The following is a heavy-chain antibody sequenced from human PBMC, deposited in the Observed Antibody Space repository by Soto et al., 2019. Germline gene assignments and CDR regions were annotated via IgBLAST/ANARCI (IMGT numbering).Heavy chain of an antibody. J-gene: IGHJ4*02. CDR1: GYTFTSYA. V-gene: IGHV1-3*01. D-gene: IGHD6-19*01. CDR3: ARAGAVAGNRYFDY. CDR2: INAGNGNT. Sequence: ASVKVSCKASGYTFTSYAMHWVRQAHGQRLEWMGWINAGNGNTKYSQKFQGRVTITRDTSASTAYMELSSLRSEDTAVYYCARAGAVAGNRYFDYWGQGTLVTVSS.